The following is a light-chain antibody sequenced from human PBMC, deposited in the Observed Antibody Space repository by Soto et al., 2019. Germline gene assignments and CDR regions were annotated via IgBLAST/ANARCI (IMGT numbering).Light chain of an antibody. CDR2: GAS. V-gene: IGKV1-39*01. CDR1: QGISTF. J-gene: IGKJ1*01. Sequence: DIQMTQSPSSLFASVGDRVTITCRASQGISTFPHWYQQRPGKAPSLIIYGASNLQSGVPSRFSGRGSGTEFSLTISTLQPEDVATYYCQHTRTTPRTFGQGTKVEIK. CDR3: QHTRTTPRT.